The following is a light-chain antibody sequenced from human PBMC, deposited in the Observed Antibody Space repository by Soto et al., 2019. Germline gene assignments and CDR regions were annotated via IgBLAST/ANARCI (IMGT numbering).Light chain of an antibody. J-gene: IGKJ1*01. CDR3: QQYNNWPLWT. CDR1: QIVSSN. Sequence: EIWLTQYPATLSLSPGERATLSCRASQIVSSNLAWYQQKPGQAPRLLIYGASTRATGIPARFSGSGSGTEFTLTISSLQSEDFAVYYCQQYNNWPLWTFGQGTKVDIK. CDR2: GAS. V-gene: IGKV3-15*01.